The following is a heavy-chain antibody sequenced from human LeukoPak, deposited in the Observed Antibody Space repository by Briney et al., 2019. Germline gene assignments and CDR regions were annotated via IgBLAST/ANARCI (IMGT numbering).Heavy chain of an antibody. J-gene: IGHJ3*02. CDR1: GYTFISYY. D-gene: IGHD2-21*01. CDR2: IRPNNGST. V-gene: IGHV1-46*01. CDR3: ARDIPYCGGNCHDAFDI. Sequence: ASVKVSCKASGYTFISYYLHWVRQAPGQEFEWVGIIRPNNGSTTYAQKFQGRVSMTRDTSTSTVYMELSSLTSEDTAVYYCARDIPYCGGNCHDAFDIWGQGTMVTVSS.